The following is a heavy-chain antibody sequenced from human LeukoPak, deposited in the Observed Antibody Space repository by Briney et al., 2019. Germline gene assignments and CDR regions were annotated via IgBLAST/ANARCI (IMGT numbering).Heavy chain of an antibody. CDR1: RGSVTTYS. V-gene: IGHV4-4*07. CDR3: ARDLTLTVSFDI. J-gene: IGHJ3*02. D-gene: IGHD4/OR15-4a*01. Sequence: SETLSLTCTVSRGSVTTYSWSWIRQPAGKGLEWIGHLSGSGTTNYNPSLKTRVTMSADKSKNQFSLQLRSVTAADTAVYFCARDLTLTVSFDIWGQGTVVTVSS. CDR2: LSGSGTT.